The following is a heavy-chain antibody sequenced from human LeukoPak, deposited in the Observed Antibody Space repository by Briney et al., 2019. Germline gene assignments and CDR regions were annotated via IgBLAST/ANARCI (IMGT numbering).Heavy chain of an antibody. J-gene: IGHJ4*02. D-gene: IGHD4/OR15-4a*01. V-gene: IGHV1-18*01. CDR1: GYTFTSYG. Sequence: GASVKVSCKASGYTFTSYGISWVRQAPGQGLEWMGWISAYNGNTNYAQKLQGRVTMTTDTSTSTAYMELRSLRSDDTAVYYCAKDQVGGHDYGVFDYWGQGTLVTVSS. CDR3: AKDQVGGHDYGVFDY. CDR2: ISAYNGNT.